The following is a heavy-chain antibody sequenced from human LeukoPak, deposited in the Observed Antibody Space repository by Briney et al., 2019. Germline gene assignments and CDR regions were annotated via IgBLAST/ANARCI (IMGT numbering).Heavy chain of an antibody. CDR3: ARMYFGDYKDMDV. Sequence: SGPALVEPTQTLTLTCTFSGFSLLTSGVSVTWIRQPPGRALEWLARIDWDDDKYYNTSLEARLTISKDTSKNQVILTVTDMDPVDSATYYCARMYFGDYKDMDVWGKGTTVTVSS. J-gene: IGHJ6*03. CDR2: IDWDDDK. D-gene: IGHD3-10*01. V-gene: IGHV2-70*11. CDR1: GFSLLTSGVS.